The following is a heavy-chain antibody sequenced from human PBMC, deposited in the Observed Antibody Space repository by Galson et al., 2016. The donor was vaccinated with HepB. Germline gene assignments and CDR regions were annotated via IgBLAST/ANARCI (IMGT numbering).Heavy chain of an antibody. CDR1: GFTFSDYY. V-gene: IGHV3-11*04. Sequence: SLRLSCAASGFTFSDYYMHWIRQAPGKGLEWVSYISSSGSTIYYADSVKGRFTISRDNAKNSLYLQMNNVRAEDTAVYYCARDLRGMIRFFDWSTHFDSWGQGTLVTVSS. D-gene: IGHD3-9*01. CDR2: ISSSGSTI. J-gene: IGHJ4*02. CDR3: ARDLRGMIRFFDWSTHFDS.